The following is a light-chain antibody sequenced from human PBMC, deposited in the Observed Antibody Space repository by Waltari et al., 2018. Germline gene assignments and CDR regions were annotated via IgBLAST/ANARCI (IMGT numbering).Light chain of an antibody. CDR2: DDD. V-gene: IGLV3-21*02. Sequence: SVVTQPPSVSVAPAQTDRITCGADNMGSSPVQCFQQKPGPAPVMVFYDDDARPSGIPERFSGSNSGDTATLTISRVEAGDEADYYCQFWDNSNDHPYVFGTGTKVTVL. J-gene: IGLJ1*01. CDR3: QFWDNSNDHPYV. CDR1: NMGSSP.